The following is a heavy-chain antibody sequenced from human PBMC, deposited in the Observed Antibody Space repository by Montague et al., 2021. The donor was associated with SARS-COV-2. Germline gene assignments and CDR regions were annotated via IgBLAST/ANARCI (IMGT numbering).Heavy chain of an antibody. Sequence: SETLSLTCAVSGGSITSENWWSWVRQPPGKGLEWIAETHQWGGTNYNPSLRSRVTILLDNSKNQFSLMLTSVTAADTAMYYCASHPVWQQLGTWGQGTLVSASS. J-gene: IGHJ4*02. CDR2: THQWGGT. CDR1: GGSITSENW. CDR3: ASHPVWQQLGT. D-gene: IGHD6-13*01. V-gene: IGHV4-4*02.